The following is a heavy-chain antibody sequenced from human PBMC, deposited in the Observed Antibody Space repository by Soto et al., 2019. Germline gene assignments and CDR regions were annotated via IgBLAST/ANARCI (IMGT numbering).Heavy chain of an antibody. V-gene: IGHV4-39*01. CDR1: GGSISGSTYY. D-gene: IGHD5-12*01. CDR3: ARPRLGATILSGFAS. Sequence: SETLSLTCTVSGGSISGSTYYWAWIRQPPGKGPEWIGSIYYSGSAYDNPALKSRVTISVDTSKNQFSLKLTSVTAADTAVYFCARPRLGATILSGFASWVQGIVVTVSS. J-gene: IGHJ4*02. CDR2: IYYSGSA.